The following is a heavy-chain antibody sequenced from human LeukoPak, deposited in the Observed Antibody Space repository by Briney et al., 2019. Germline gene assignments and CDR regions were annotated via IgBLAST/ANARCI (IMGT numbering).Heavy chain of an antibody. V-gene: IGHV1-2*02. CDR3: ARHPGSNPHNWFDP. Sequence: GASVKVSCKASGYTFTGYFMHLVRQAPGQGLEWMGWINPTSGGTDYAQKFQGRVTMTRATSISTAYMELSRLRSDDTAIYYCARHPGSNPHNWFDPWGQGTLVTVSS. D-gene: IGHD3-16*02. CDR1: GYTFTGYF. CDR2: INPTSGGT. J-gene: IGHJ5*02.